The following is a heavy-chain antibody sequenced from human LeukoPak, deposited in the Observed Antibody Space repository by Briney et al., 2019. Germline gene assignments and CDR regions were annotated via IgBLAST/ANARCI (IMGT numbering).Heavy chain of an antibody. V-gene: IGHV3-30*18. D-gene: IGHD2-2*01. Sequence: GGSLRLSCAASGFTFSSYGMHWVRQAPGKGLEWVAVISYDGSNKYYADSVKGRFTISRDNSKNTLYLQMNSLRAEDTAVYYCAKDHLSSSYGPGDFDYWGQGTLVTVSS. CDR3: AKDHLSSSYGPGDFDY. J-gene: IGHJ4*02. CDR1: GFTFSSYG. CDR2: ISYDGSNK.